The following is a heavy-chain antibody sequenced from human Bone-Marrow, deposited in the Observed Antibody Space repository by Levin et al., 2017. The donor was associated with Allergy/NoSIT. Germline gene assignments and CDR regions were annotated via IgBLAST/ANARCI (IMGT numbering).Heavy chain of an antibody. J-gene: IGHJ4*02. CDR3: ARYFVDYYDSDY. CDR1: GYTFTSYG. V-gene: IGHV1-18*01. D-gene: IGHD3-22*01. CDR2: ISAYNGNT. Sequence: GESLKISCKASGYTFTSYGISWVRQAPGQGLEWMGWISAYNGNTNYAQKLQGRVTMTTDTSTSTAYMELRSLRSDDTAVYYCARYFVDYYDSDYWGQGTLVTVSS.